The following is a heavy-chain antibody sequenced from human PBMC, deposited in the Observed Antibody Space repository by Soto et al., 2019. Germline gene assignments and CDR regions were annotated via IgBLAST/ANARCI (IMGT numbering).Heavy chain of an antibody. CDR1: GFTFSSYA. Sequence: LRLSCAASGFTFSSYAMSWVRQATGKGLEWVSAISGSGGSTYYADSVKGRFTISRDNSKNTLYLQMNSLRAEDTAVYYCAKDLLLWFGELPDYFDYWGQGTLVTVSS. CDR3: AKDLLLWFGELPDYFDY. V-gene: IGHV3-23*01. D-gene: IGHD3-10*01. J-gene: IGHJ4*02. CDR2: ISGSGGST.